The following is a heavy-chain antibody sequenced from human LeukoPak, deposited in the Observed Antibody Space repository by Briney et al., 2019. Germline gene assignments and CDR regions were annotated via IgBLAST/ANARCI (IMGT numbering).Heavy chain of an antibody. CDR3: ARAAAGTILD. CDR2: INWYGGST. V-gene: IGHV3-20*04. CDR1: GFTVDDYG. Sequence: QAGGSLRLACAAAGFTVDDYGISSVRHAAGRGVGRVSGINWYGGSTGYADSLKGRFTISSDNPKNSLYLQMNSLRAEDTAVYYCARAAAGTILDWGQGTLVTVSS. D-gene: IGHD6-13*01. J-gene: IGHJ4*02.